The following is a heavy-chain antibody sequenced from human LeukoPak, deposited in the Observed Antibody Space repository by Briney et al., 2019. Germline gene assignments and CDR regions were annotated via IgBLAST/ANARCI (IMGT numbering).Heavy chain of an antibody. J-gene: IGHJ4*02. D-gene: IGHD5-24*01. Sequence: PSETLSLTCDVYGGSCDDYYCSWIRQPPGKGLEWIGEIHPSEGFYYNSSLVSRVTISIDPSETHFSLRLASVTAADTAFYYCARGRDRSKTGDHWGQGSLVTVSS. CDR2: IHPSEGF. V-gene: IGHV4-34*01. CDR1: GGSCDDYY. CDR3: ARGRDRSKTGDH.